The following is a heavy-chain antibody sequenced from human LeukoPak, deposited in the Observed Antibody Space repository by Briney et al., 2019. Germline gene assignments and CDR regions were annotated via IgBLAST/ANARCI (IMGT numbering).Heavy chain of an antibody. Sequence: ASVKVSCKVSGYTLTELSMHWVRQAPGKGLEWMGGFDPEDGVTIYAQKFQGRVTMTEDTSTDTAYMELSSLRSEDTAVYYCATTGLYYYGSGSYDYWGQGTLVTVSS. D-gene: IGHD3-10*01. CDR3: ATTGLYYYGSGSYDY. CDR1: GYTLTELS. J-gene: IGHJ4*02. CDR2: FDPEDGVT. V-gene: IGHV1-24*01.